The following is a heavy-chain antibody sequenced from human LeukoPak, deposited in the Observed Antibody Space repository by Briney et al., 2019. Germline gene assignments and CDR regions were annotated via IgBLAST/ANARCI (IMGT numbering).Heavy chain of an antibody. CDR1: GASITSSY. CDR3: AKHPFSNPFDF. CDR2: VYHTGNT. Sequence: SETLSLTCTVSGASITSSYWSWIRQPPGKGLEWIGYVYHTGNTDYNPSLRSRVTISLDTSKSHFTLSLSSATAADTAVYFCAKHPFSNPFDFWGRGTLVTVSS. V-gene: IGHV4-59*08. D-gene: IGHD2/OR15-2a*01. J-gene: IGHJ4*02.